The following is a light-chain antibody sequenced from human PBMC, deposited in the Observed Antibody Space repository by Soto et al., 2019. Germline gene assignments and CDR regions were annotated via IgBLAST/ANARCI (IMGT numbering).Light chain of an antibody. CDR1: QSISSW. V-gene: IGKV1-5*03. CDR3: QQYNSYTPVYT. CDR2: KAS. Sequence: DIQMTQSPSTLSASVGDRVTITCRASQSISSWLAWYQQKPGKAPKLLIYKASSLESGVPSRFSGSGSGTEFTLTISSLQTDDFATYYCQQYNSYTPVYTFGQGTKLEIK. J-gene: IGKJ2*01.